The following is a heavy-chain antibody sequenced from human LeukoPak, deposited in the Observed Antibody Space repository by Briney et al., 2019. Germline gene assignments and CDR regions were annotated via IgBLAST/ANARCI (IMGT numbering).Heavy chain of an antibody. CDR3: ARRHDFYGMDV. J-gene: IGHJ6*02. CDR1: GYSFTDYY. D-gene: IGHD2-21*02. V-gene: IGHV1-2*06. CDR2: INPNSGGT. Sequence: ASVKVSCKASGYSFTDYYIHWVRQAPGQGLEWMGRINPNSGGTNYEQKFQGRVTMTRDRSINTAYMELSRLTSDDTAVFYCARRHDFYGMDVWGQGTTVTVSS.